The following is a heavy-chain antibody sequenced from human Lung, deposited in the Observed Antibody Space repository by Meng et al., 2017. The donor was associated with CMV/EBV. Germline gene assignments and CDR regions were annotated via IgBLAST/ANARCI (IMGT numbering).Heavy chain of an antibody. Sequence: ASXXVSXKASGYNFTAYYIHWVRQAPGQGLEWMGWINPKSGGTNYAQKFQGRITMTGDTSITTAYMELSRLRSDDMAVYHCARVKRYCTGGTCSSTGYYGMDVWXQGNXVTVSS. CDR3: ARVKRYCTGGTCSSTGYYGMDV. CDR2: INPKSGGT. CDR1: GYNFTAYY. J-gene: IGHJ6*02. V-gene: IGHV1-2*02. D-gene: IGHD2-15*01.